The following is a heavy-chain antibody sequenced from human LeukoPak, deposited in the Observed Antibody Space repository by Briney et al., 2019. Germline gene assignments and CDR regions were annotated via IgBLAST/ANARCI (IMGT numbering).Heavy chain of an antibody. D-gene: IGHD2-2*01. J-gene: IGHJ6*02. V-gene: IGHV3-48*03. CDR2: ISSSGSPI. CDR1: GFTFNSYE. CDR3: ARHMQTVPDYYYGMDV. Sequence: GGSLRLSCAASGFTFNSYEMNWVRQAPGKGLEWVSYISSSGSPIYYADSVEGRFTISRDNAKNSLYLQMSSLRAEDTAMYYCARHMQTVPDYYYGMDVWGQGTTVTVSS.